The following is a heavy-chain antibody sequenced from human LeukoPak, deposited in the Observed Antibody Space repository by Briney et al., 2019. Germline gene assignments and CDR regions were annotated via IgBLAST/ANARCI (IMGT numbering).Heavy chain of an antibody. CDR2: ISGSGGTT. D-gene: IGHD1-26*01. Sequence: PGGSLRLSCAASGFTFNNYAMNWVRQAPGKGLEWVSVISGSGGTTYYADSVKGRFTISRDNSKNTLYLQMNSLRAEDTAVYYCARSSGSYRFFDYWGQGTLVTVSS. V-gene: IGHV3-23*01. CDR1: GFTFNNYA. CDR3: ARSSGSYRFFDY. J-gene: IGHJ4*02.